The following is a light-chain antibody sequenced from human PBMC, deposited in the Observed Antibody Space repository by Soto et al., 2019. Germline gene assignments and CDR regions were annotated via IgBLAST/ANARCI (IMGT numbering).Light chain of an antibody. CDR1: QSVSSN. CDR3: QQYNNWPLT. J-gene: IGKJ5*01. V-gene: IGKV3-15*01. Sequence: EIVMTQSPATLSVSPGERATLSCRASQSVSSNLAWYQQKPGQAPRLLIYGASSRATGIPVRFSGSGSGTEFTLTISSLQYEDFEVYYCQQYNNWPLTLGQGTRLEIK. CDR2: GAS.